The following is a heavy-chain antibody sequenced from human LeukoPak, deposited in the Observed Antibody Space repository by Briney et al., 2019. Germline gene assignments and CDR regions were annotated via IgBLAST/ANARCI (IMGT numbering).Heavy chain of an antibody. V-gene: IGHV3-30*02. CDR3: ARDEKPTTVDY. CDR1: GLTFTSYG. J-gene: IGHJ4*02. D-gene: IGHD1-26*01. CDR2: TRYDGSNK. Sequence: AAGSLTLSCAVSGLTFTSYGMLWVRQAPGKGRGWVAFTRYDGSNKYYADSVKGQFTISRGNSTNTPYLQVNSVRGADPAAYYWARDEKPTTVDYWGKEPLVPVPS.